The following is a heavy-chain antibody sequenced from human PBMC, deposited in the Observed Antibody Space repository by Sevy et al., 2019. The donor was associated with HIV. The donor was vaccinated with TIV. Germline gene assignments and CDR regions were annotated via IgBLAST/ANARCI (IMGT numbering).Heavy chain of an antibody. CDR3: ARAGFAVAGPFDY. D-gene: IGHD6-19*01. Sequence: SQTLSLTCAISGDSVPSNTAAWNWIRQSPSRGLEWLGRTYYRSKWYNEYADSVKSRITFNADTSKNHFSLQLSSVTPEDTALYYCARAGFAVAGPFDYWGQGTQVTVSS. CDR1: GDSVPSNTAA. J-gene: IGHJ4*02. CDR2: TYYRSKWYN. V-gene: IGHV6-1*01.